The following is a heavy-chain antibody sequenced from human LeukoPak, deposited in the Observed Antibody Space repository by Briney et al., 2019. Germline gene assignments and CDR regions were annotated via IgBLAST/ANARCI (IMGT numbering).Heavy chain of an antibody. CDR3: ARDPGYSSGRIPTSFWSPGDYWFDP. V-gene: IGHV3-21*01. CDR2: ISSSSSYI. J-gene: IGHJ5*02. D-gene: IGHD6-19*01. CDR1: GFTFSSYS. Sequence: PGGSLRLSCAASGFTFSSYSMNWVHQAPGKGLEWVSSISSSSSYIYYADSVKGRFTISRDNAKNSLYLQMNSLRAEDTAVYYCARDPGYSSGRIPTSFWSPGDYWFDPWGQGTLVTVSS.